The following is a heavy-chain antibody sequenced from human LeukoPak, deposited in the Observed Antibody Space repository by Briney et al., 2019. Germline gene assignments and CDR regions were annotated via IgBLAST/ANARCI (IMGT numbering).Heavy chain of an antibody. CDR1: GGSISRGSYY. CDR3: ARDAWELGLFDY. J-gene: IGHJ4*02. V-gene: IGHV4-61*02. Sequence: SETLSLTCVVSGGSISRGSYYWNWIRQPAGKGLEWMGRIYNSGSTNYNPSLKSRVTISVDTSKNQFSLKLSSVTAADTAVYYCARDAWELGLFDYWGQGTLVTVSS. D-gene: IGHD1-26*01. CDR2: IYNSGST.